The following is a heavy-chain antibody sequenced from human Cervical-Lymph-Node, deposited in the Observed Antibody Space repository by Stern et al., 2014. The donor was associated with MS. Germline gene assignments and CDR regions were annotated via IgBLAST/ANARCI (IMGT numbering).Heavy chain of an antibody. CDR1: GFTFRSYA. V-gene: IGHV3-30*18. CDR3: SKDRAMIDVRTTYRRRYGLDV. J-gene: IGHJ6*02. D-gene: IGHD3-22*01. CDR2: ISYDGASK. Sequence: QDQLVQSGGGVVQPGRSLRLSCEASGFTFRSYAMHWVRQAPGKGLEWVAVISYDGASKYYADSVKGRFSIARDNLKNTLFLQMNNLRTDDTALYYCSKDRAMIDVRTTYRRRYGLDVWGQGTTVTVSS.